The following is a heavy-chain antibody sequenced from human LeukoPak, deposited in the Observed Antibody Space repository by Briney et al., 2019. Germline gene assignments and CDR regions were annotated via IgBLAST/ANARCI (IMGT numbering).Heavy chain of an antibody. CDR3: ASLGYCSSTSCDADAFDT. J-gene: IGHJ3*02. V-gene: IGHV4-34*01. D-gene: IGHD2-2*01. CDR2: INHSGST. Sequence: SETLSLTCAVYGGSFSGYYWSWIRQPPGKGLEWIGEINHSGSTNYNPSLKSRVTISVDTSKNQFSLKLSSVTAADTAVYYCASLGYCSSTSCDADAFDTWGQGTMVTVSS. CDR1: GGSFSGYY.